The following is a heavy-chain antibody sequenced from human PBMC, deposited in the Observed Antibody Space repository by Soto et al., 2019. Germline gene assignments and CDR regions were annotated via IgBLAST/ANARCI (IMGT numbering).Heavy chain of an antibody. V-gene: IGHV4-59*01. CDR3: AKDYYDSSGYYPPALLFDY. Sequence: PSETLSLTCTVSGGSISSYYWSWIRQPPGKGLEWIGYIYYSGSTNYNPSLKSRVTITRDTSASTAYMELSSLRSEDTAVYYCAKDYYDSSGYYPPALLFDYWGQGTLVTVSS. CDR2: IYYSGST. CDR1: GGSISSYY. J-gene: IGHJ4*02. D-gene: IGHD3-22*01.